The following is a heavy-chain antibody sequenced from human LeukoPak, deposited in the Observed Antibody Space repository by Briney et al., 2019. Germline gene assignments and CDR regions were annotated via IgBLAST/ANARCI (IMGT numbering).Heavy chain of an antibody. CDR1: GGTFSSHA. CDR2: IIPIFGTA. Sequence: ASVKVSCKASGGTFSSHAISWVRQAPGQGLEWMGGIIPIFGTANYAQKFQGRVTMTEDTSTDTAYMELSSLRSEDTAVYYCATGYDSSGLDYWGQGTLVTVSS. CDR3: ATGYDSSGLDY. V-gene: IGHV1-69*06. D-gene: IGHD3-22*01. J-gene: IGHJ4*02.